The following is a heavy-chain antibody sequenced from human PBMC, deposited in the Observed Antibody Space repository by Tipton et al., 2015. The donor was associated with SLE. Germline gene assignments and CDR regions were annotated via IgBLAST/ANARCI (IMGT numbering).Heavy chain of an antibody. CDR3: ARGSGVVVPAAIGSQHYFDY. D-gene: IGHD2-2*02. J-gene: IGHJ4*02. Sequence: LRLSCAVYGGSFSGYYWSWIRQPPGKGLEWIGEINHSGSTNYNPSLKSRVTISVDTSKNQFSLKLSSVTAADTAVYYCARGSGVVVPAAIGSQHYFDYWGQGTLVTVSS. CDR1: GGSFSGYY. CDR2: INHSGST. V-gene: IGHV4-34*01.